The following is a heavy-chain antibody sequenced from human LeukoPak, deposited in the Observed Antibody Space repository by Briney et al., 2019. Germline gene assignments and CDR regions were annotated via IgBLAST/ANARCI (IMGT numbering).Heavy chain of an antibody. D-gene: IGHD6-13*01. J-gene: IGHJ4*02. CDR2: ISSSSSYI. CDR3: ARDAGSLPRIAANAHFDY. CDR1: GFTFSSYS. Sequence: PGGSLRLSCAASGFTFSSYSMNWVRQAPGKGLEWVSSISSSSSYIYYADSVKGRFTISRDNAKNSLYLQMNSLRAEDTAVYYCARDAGSLPRIAANAHFDYWGQGTLVTVSS. V-gene: IGHV3-21*01.